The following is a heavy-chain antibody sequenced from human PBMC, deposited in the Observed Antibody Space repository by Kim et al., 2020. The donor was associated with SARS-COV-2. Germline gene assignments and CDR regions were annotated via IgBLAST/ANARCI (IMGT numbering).Heavy chain of an antibody. CDR2: ISYDGSNK. CDR1: GFTFSSYG. CDR3: AKAAAMVMTAFDI. D-gene: IGHD5-18*01. J-gene: IGHJ3*02. Sequence: GGSLRLSCAASGFTFSSYGMHWVRQAPGKGLEWVAVISYDGSNKYYADSVKGRFTISRDNSKNTLYLQMNSLRAEDTAVYYCAKAAAMVMTAFDIWGQGTMVTVSS. V-gene: IGHV3-30*18.